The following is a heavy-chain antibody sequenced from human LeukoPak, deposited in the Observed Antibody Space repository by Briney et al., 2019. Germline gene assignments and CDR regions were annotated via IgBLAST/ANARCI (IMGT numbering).Heavy chain of an antibody. CDR1: GFTFDDYG. V-gene: IGHV3-20*04. J-gene: IGHJ2*01. Sequence: PGGSLRLSCAASGFTFDDYGMSWVCQAPGKGLEWVSGINWNGGSTGYADSVKGRFTISRDNAKNSLYLQMNSLRAEDTAVYYCAREGDIVVVVAAPMDWYFDLWGRGTLVTVSS. CDR3: AREGDIVVVVAAPMDWYFDL. CDR2: INWNGGST. D-gene: IGHD2-15*01.